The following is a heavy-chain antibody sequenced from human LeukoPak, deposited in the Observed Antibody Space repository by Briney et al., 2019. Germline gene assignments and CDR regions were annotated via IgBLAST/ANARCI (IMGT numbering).Heavy chain of an antibody. Sequence: GGSLRLSCAASGFTFSSYSMNWVRQAPGKGLEWVSSISSSSSYIYYADSVKGRFTISRDNSKNTLYLQMNSLRAEDTAVYYCAKGDSYEPIGPLDYWGQGTLVTVSS. CDR2: ISSSSSYI. CDR1: GFTFSSYS. D-gene: IGHD5-18*01. CDR3: AKGDSYEPIGPLDY. V-gene: IGHV3-21*04. J-gene: IGHJ4*02.